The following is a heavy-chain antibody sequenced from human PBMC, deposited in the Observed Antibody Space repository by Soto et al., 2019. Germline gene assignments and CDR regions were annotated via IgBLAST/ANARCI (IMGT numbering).Heavy chain of an antibody. CDR1: VGSFNGHY. CDR2: INHTGGT. J-gene: IGHJ5*02. CDR3: ATRITVFGLLIPPFDP. D-gene: IGHD3-3*01. Sequence: SETLSPTGAVYVGSFNGHYWNWIRQPPGKGLEWIGEINHTGGTHYNPSLKSRVTMSVDTSKNQFSLRLSSVTAADTAIYYCATRITVFGLLIPPFDPWGQGTQVTVSS. V-gene: IGHV4-34*01.